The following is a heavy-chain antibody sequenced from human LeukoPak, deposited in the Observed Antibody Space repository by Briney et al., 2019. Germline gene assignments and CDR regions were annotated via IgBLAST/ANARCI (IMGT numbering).Heavy chain of an antibody. Sequence: PGGSLRLSCAASGFTFSSDAMSWVRQAPGKGLEWVSAIGGRGGSTDYADSVKGRFTISRDYSKNTLYLQMNGLRAEDTAVYYCAKELLYQDGYSALDYWGQGTLVTVSS. CDR3: AKELLYQDGYSALDY. CDR1: GFTFSSDA. CDR2: IGGRGGST. V-gene: IGHV3-23*01. D-gene: IGHD5-24*01. J-gene: IGHJ4*02.